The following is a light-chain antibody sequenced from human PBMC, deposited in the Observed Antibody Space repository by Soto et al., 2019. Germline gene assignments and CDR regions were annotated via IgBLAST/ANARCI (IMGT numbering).Light chain of an antibody. J-gene: IGKJ5*01. CDR2: DVS. V-gene: IGKV3-15*01. Sequence: EIRMTQSPGTLSVSPGERATLSCRAAQGVTTNFAWYQQKSGQSPRLLIYDVSNRATGVPARFSGSGSETDFTLTISGLRSEDSGVCFCQQYNNWPFSFGQGTRLEIK. CDR1: QGVTTN. CDR3: QQYNNWPFS.